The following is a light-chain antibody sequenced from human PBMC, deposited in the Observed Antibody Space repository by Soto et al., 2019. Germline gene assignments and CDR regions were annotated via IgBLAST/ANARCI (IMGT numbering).Light chain of an antibody. CDR1: QSISSW. CDR2: DAS. CDR3: EKYNSYSEA. V-gene: IGKV1-5*01. J-gene: IGKJ1*01. Sequence: DIQMTKSRSTLSASVGASWPITGRASQSISSWLAWYQQKPGKASKLLIYDASSLESGVPSRFSGSGSGTDFTLTITGLQPADFATYYCEKYNSYSEAVGSGTKVDI.